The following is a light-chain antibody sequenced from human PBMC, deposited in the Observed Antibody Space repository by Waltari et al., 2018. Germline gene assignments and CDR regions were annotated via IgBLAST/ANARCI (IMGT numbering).Light chain of an antibody. J-gene: IGKJ2*01. CDR1: QSISSH. V-gene: IGKV1-39*01. CDR3: QQTYSTFYT. CDR2: AVS. Sequence: DIQMTQSPSSLSASVGDRVSITCRASQSISSHLNWYQQKPGKVPKLLIYAVSNVQSGLPSRFSGSGSGTEFTLTISSLQPEDFATYYCQQTYSTFYTFGQDTKLEI.